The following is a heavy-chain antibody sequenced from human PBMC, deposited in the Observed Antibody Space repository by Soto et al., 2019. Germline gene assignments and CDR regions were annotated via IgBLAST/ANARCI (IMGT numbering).Heavy chain of an antibody. CDR1: GFTFSNYA. J-gene: IGHJ4*01. Sequence: EVQLLESGGGLVQPGGSLRLSCAASGFTFSNYAMTWVRQTPGKGLEWVSTISSGVGTTYYADSVKGRFTMSRDNSKNTLYLQMNSLRAEDTALYYCAKYRYDDSSSRNFDDWGQGTLVSVSS. CDR3: AKYRYDDSSSRNFDD. CDR2: ISSGVGTT. D-gene: IGHD3-22*01. V-gene: IGHV3-23*01.